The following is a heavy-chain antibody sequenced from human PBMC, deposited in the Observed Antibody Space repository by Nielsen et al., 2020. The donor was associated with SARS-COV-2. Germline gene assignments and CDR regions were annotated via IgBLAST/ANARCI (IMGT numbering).Heavy chain of an antibody. Sequence: SETLSLTCTVSGGSVSSGSYYWSWIRQPPGKGLEWIGYIYYSGSTNYNPSLKSRVTISVDTSKNQFSLKLSSVTAADTAVYHCARIAAPPGYYYYYMDVWGKGTTVTVSS. CDR2: IYYSGST. V-gene: IGHV4-61*01. D-gene: IGHD6-6*01. CDR3: ARIAAPPGYYYYYMDV. J-gene: IGHJ6*03. CDR1: GGSVSSGSYY.